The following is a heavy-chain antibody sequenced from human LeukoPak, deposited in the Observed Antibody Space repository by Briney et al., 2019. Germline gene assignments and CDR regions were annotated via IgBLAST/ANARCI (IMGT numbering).Heavy chain of an antibody. Sequence: ASVKVSCKASGYTFTSYGISWVRQAPGQGLEWMGWISAYNGNTNYAQKFQGRVTMTTETSTSTAYMELRSLRSDDTAVYYCARSFYQYDTSGHVAFDYWGRGTVVTVSS. CDR3: ARSFYQYDTSGHVAFDY. V-gene: IGHV1-18*01. CDR1: GYTFTSYG. J-gene: IGHJ4*02. CDR2: ISAYNGNT. D-gene: IGHD3-22*01.